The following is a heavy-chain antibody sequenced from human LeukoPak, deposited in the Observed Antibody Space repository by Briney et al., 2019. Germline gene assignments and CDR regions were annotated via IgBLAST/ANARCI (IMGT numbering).Heavy chain of an antibody. Sequence: SVKVSCKASGDTFSTYAFNWVRQAPGQGLEWTGGIVPISDTTNYAQTLQGRVTITAGKSTNTVYMELSSLTSEDTGVYYCARGASVRVVPMSYYYAMDVWGEGTTVIVSS. CDR2: IVPISDTT. V-gene: IGHV1-69*06. D-gene: IGHD2-2*01. CDR1: GDTFSTYA. J-gene: IGHJ6*04. CDR3: ARGASVRVVPMSYYYAMDV.